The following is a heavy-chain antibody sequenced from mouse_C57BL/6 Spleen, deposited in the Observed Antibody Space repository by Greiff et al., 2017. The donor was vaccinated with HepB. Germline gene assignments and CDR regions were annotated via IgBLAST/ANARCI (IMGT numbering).Heavy chain of an antibody. D-gene: IGHD2-4*01. Sequence: EVKLEESGGGLVKPGGSLKLSCAASGFTFSDYGMHWVRQAPEKGLEWVAYISSGSSTIYYADTVKGRFTISRDNAKNTLFLQMTSLRSEDTAMYYCARSYDYDIDYWGQGTTLTVSS. CDR1: GFTFSDYG. V-gene: IGHV5-17*01. CDR2: ISSGSSTI. J-gene: IGHJ2*01. CDR3: ARSYDYDIDY.